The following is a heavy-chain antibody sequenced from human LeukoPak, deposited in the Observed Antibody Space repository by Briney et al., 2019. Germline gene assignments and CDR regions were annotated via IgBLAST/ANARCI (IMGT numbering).Heavy chain of an antibody. Sequence: LSLTCAVYGGSFSDYYMSWIRQAPGKGLEWVSYISSSGSTIYYADSVKGRFTISRDNAKNSLYLQINSLRAEDTAVYYCARDVDGYSHWGQGTLVTVSS. J-gene: IGHJ4*02. CDR1: GGSFSDYY. CDR3: ARDVDGYSH. V-gene: IGHV3-11*01. CDR2: ISSSGSTI. D-gene: IGHD5-24*01.